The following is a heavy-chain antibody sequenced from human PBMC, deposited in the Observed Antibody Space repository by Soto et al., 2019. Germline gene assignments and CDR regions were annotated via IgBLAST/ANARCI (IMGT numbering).Heavy chain of an antibody. CDR2: INPSGGST. V-gene: IGHV1-46*01. CDR1: GYTFTSYY. J-gene: IGHJ6*02. Sequence: ASVKVSCKASGYTFTSYYMHWVRQAPGQGLEWMGIINPSGGSTSYAQKFQGRVTMTRDTSTSTVCMELSSLRSEDTAVYYCARANSSSYYDFWSGYPLFDYYYYGMDVWGQGTTVTVSS. D-gene: IGHD3-3*01. CDR3: ARANSSSYYDFWSGYPLFDYYYYGMDV.